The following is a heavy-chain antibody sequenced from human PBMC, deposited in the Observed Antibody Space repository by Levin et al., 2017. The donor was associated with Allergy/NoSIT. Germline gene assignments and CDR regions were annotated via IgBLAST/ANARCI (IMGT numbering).Heavy chain of an antibody. D-gene: IGHD3-3*01. CDR3: ARVRTGGFWSGYPDF. CDR2: IKQDGTER. CDR1: GFNFRAYR. Sequence: HGESLKISCAASGFNFRAYRMSWVRQAPGKGLEWVADIKQDGTERFYVASVKGRFTISRDNARDSLHLDMNDLKAEDTALYYCARVRTGGFWSGYPDFWGPGTPVTVSS. V-gene: IGHV3-7*03. J-gene: IGHJ4*02.